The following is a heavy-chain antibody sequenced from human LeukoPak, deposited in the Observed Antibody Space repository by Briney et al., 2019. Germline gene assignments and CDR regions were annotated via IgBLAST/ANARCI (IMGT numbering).Heavy chain of an antibody. CDR1: GFTFSSYS. V-gene: IGHV3-21*01. CDR3: ARDFGGDGQFDY. Sequence: GGSLRLSCAASGFTFSSYSMNWVRQAPGKGLEWVSSISSSSYIYYADSVKGRFTISRDNAKNSLYLQMNSLRAEDTAVYYCARDFGGDGQFDYWGQGTLVTVSS. J-gene: IGHJ4*02. CDR2: ISSSSYI. D-gene: IGHD4-17*01.